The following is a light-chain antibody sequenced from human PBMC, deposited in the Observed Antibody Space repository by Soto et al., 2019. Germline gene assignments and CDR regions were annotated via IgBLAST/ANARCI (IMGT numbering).Light chain of an antibody. CDR3: QHRSNWPPRT. V-gene: IGKV3-11*01. Sequence: EIVLTQSPATLSLSPGERATLSCRASQSVSSYLAWYQQKPGQAPRLLIYDASNRATGIPARFSGSVSGTDFTLTISSLEPEDIAVYYCQHRSNWPPRTFGQGTQVEIK. CDR1: QSVSSY. CDR2: DAS. J-gene: IGKJ1*01.